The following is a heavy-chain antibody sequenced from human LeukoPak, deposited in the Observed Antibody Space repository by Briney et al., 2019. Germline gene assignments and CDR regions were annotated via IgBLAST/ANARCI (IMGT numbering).Heavy chain of an antibody. CDR3: ATSQSSVAGIVVD. Sequence: GGSLSLSCAASGFNFSDYLMTLIRQAPGKGLEWVSYISGSGSNKYYADSVKGRFTISRDNAKNSLYLQMNSLRVEDTAVYYFATSQSSVAGIVVDCGEGKLVTVSS. CDR2: ISGSGSNK. CDR1: GFNFSDYL. D-gene: IGHD6-13*01. J-gene: IGHJ1*01. V-gene: IGHV3-11*04.